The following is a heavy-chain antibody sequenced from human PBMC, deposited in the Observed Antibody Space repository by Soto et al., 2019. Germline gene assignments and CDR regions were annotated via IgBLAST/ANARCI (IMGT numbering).Heavy chain of an antibody. CDR2: IYPGDPDC. D-gene: IGHD2-8*01. V-gene: IGHV5-51*01. CDR1: GYSFSTSW. Sequence: PGESLKISCKVSGYSFSTSWMGWVRQLPGKGLEWMGIIYPGDPDCRYGPSFEGHVTFSVDKSISTAYLEWSSLKASDTAIYYCARLSRRVAQESNYFDPWGQGTLVTVSS. CDR3: ARLSRRVAQESNYFDP. J-gene: IGHJ5*02.